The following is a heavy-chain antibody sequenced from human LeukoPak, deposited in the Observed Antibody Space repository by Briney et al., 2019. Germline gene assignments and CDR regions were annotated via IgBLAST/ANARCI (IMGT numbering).Heavy chain of an antibody. Sequence: GRSLRLSCAASGFTFSSSAMSWVRQDPGMGLEWVSAISGGGDSTYYADSVKGRFTISRDGSKNTLYLQMNSLRAEDTAVDYCAKDRDYYYYYYMDVWGKGTTVTVSS. J-gene: IGHJ6*03. CDR3: AKDRDYYYYYYMDV. CDR2: ISGGGDST. D-gene: IGHD3-10*01. CDR1: GFTFSSSA. V-gene: IGHV3-23*01.